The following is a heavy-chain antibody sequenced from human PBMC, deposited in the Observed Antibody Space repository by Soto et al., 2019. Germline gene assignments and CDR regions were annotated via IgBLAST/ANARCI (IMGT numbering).Heavy chain of an antibody. D-gene: IGHD1-1*01. V-gene: IGHV3-23*01. CDR3: AKPPDWTEYYYYYYMDV. J-gene: IGHJ6*03. CDR1: GFTFSSYA. CDR2: ISGSGGST. Sequence: EVQLLESGGGLVQPGGSLRLSCAASGFTFSSYAMSWVRQAPGKGLEWVSAISGSGGSTYYADSVKGRFTISRDNSKNTLYLQMSSLRAEDTAVYYCAKPPDWTEYYYYYYMDVWGKGTTVTVSS.